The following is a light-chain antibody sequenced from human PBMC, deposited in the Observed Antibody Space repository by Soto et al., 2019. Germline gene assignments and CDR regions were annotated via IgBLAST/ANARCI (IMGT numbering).Light chain of an antibody. CDR3: RSYAGSNNVV. J-gene: IGLJ2*01. CDR2: EVS. CDR1: SSDVGGYNY. Sequence: QSALTQPPSASGSPGQSVTISCTGTSSDVGGYNYVSWYQQHPGKAPKLMIYEVSKRPSGVPDRFSDSKSGNTASLTVSGLQAEDEADYYCRSYAGSNNVVFGGGTKVTVL. V-gene: IGLV2-8*01.